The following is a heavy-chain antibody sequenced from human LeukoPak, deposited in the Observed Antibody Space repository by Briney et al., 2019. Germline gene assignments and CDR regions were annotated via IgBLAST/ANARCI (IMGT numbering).Heavy chain of an antibody. CDR2: IRSKAYGGTT. CDR1: GFTFSSYS. CDR3: TRAFYYFDY. J-gene: IGHJ4*02. V-gene: IGHV3-49*04. Sequence: SGGSLRLSCAASGFTFSSYSMNWVRQAPGKGLEWVGFIRSKAYGGTTEYAASVKGRFTISRDDSKSIAYLQMNSLKTEDTAVYYCTRAFYYFDYWSQGTLVTVSS.